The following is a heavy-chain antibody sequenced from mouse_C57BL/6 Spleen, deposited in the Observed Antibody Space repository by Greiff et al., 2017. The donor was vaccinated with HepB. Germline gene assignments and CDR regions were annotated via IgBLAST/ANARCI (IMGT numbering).Heavy chain of an antibody. CDR2: ISYDGSN. CDR1: GYSITSGYY. Sequence: ESGPGLVKPSQSLSLTCSVTGYSITSGYYWNWIRQFPGNKLEWMGYISYDGSNNYNPSLKNRISITRDTSKNQFFLKLNSVTTEDTATYYCARGFYYDYDDFDYWGQGTTLTVSS. CDR3: ARGFYYDYDDFDY. D-gene: IGHD2-4*01. V-gene: IGHV3-6*01. J-gene: IGHJ2*01.